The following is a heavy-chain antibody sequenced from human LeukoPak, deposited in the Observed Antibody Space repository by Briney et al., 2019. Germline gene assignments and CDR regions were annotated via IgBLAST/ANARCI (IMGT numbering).Heavy chain of an antibody. Sequence: GGSLRLSCGASGFTFSSSAMHWVRHGPGKGLEWVAYIAHHGNNKYYAVSVKGRFTISRDNSKGSLYLQMNSLRADDTAVYYCAKDGSWSCTDWGQGTLVRVSS. CDR1: GFTFSSSA. CDR3: AKDGSWSCTD. D-gene: IGHD2-8*02. CDR2: IAHHGNNK. J-gene: IGHJ4*02. V-gene: IGHV3-30*02.